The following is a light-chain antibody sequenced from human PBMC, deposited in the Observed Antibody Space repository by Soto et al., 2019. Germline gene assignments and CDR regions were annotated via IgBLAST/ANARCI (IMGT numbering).Light chain of an antibody. Sequence: QSVLTQPPSASGTPGQRVSISCSGSSSNIGSNSVNWYQQLPGTAPKLLIYSNNQRPSGVPDRISGSKSGTSAPLAISGLQSEDEADYYCAAWDDSLNGPVFGTGTKLTVL. V-gene: IGLV1-44*01. J-gene: IGLJ1*01. CDR3: AAWDDSLNGPV. CDR2: SNN. CDR1: SSNIGSNS.